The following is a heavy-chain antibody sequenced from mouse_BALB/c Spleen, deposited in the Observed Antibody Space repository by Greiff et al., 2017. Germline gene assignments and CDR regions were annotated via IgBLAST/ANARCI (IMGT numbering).Heavy chain of an antibody. V-gene: IGHV5-6-5*01. CDR2: ISSGGST. J-gene: IGHJ2*01. D-gene: IGHD1-1*01. CDR3: ARGEGNYYGSSYYFDY. Sequence: EVKLMESGGGLVKPGGSLKLSCAASGFTFSSYAMSWVRQTPEKRLAWVASISSGGSTYYPDSVKGRFTISRDNARNILYLQMSSLRSEDTAMYYCARGEGNYYGSSYYFDYWGQGTTLTVSS. CDR1: GFTFSSYA.